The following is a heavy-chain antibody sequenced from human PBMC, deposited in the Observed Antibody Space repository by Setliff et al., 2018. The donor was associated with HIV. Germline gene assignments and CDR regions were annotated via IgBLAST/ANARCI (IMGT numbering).Heavy chain of an antibody. CDR1: GFTFSSYS. CDR2: ISSSSSYI. J-gene: IGHJ5*02. CDR3: ARDRERWLQSRLFDP. Sequence: GGSLRLSCAASGFTFSSYSMNWVRQAPGKGLEWVSSISSSSSYIYYADSVKGRFTISRDNAKSSLYLQMNSLRAEDTAIYYCARDRERWLQSRLFDPWGQGTLVTVSS. V-gene: IGHV3-21*01. D-gene: IGHD4-4*01.